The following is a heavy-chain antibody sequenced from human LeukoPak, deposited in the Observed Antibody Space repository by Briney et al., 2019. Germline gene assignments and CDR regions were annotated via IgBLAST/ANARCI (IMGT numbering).Heavy chain of an antibody. CDR3: ARVVGSYYYYYYGMDV. J-gene: IGHJ6*02. CDR2: INHSGST. CDR1: GGSFSGYY. D-gene: IGHD2-15*01. V-gene: IGHV4-34*01. Sequence: SETLSLTCAVYGGSFSGYYWSWIRQPPGKGLEWIGEINHSGSTNYNPSLKSRVTISVDTSKNQFSLKLSSVTAADTAVYYCARVVGSYYYYYYGMDVWGQGTTVTVS.